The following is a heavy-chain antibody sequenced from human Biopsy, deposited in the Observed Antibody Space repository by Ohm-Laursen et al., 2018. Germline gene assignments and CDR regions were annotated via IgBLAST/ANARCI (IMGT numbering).Heavy chain of an antibody. CDR1: GGTLSKYA. V-gene: IGHV1-69*13. J-gene: IGHJ6*02. Sequence: GASVKVSCKTFGGTLSKYAMSWVRQAPGQGLEWLGVIIAPSGTTNSAQRFQGRLSITADESATSVYMELSSLTSEDTAVYYCARTGTYYHDSSLYYFYGLDLWGQGSTVTAFS. CDR3: ARTGTYYHDSSLYYFYGLDL. CDR2: IIAPSGTT. D-gene: IGHD3-22*01.